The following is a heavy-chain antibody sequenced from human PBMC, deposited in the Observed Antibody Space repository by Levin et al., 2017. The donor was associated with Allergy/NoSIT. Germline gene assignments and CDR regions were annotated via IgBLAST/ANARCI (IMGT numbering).Heavy chain of an antibody. V-gene: IGHV4-34*01. J-gene: IGHJ4*02. CDR2: INHSGST. Sequence: SQTLSLTCAVYGGSFSGYYWSWIRQPPGKGLEWIGEINHSGSTNYNPSLKSRVTISVDTSKNQFSLKLSSVTAADTAVYYCAVEGRDGYNFDYWGQGTLVTVSS. CDR3: AVEGRDGYNFDY. D-gene: IGHD5-24*01. CDR1: GGSFSGYY.